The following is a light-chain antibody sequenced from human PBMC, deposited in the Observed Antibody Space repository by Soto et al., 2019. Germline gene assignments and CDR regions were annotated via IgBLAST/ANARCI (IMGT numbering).Light chain of an antibody. CDR3: QQDNGYWT. V-gene: IGKV1-5*03. J-gene: IGKJ1*01. Sequence: DIQMTQSPSTLSASVGDRVTITCRASQSISDSLAWYQQKPGKAPKLLIYEASNLTSGVPSRFSGSGSGTEYTLTISSLQPDDFASYYCQQDNGYWTFGQGTKVEIK. CDR2: EAS. CDR1: QSISDS.